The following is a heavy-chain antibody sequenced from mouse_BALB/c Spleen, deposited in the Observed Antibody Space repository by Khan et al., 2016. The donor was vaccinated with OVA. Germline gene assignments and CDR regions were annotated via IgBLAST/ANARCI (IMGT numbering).Heavy chain of an antibody. V-gene: IGHV1-76*01. D-gene: IGHD3-2*02. CDR2: IYPGTDNS. CDR1: GYIFTNYW. CDR3: AREEALYYFDY. J-gene: IGHJ2*01. Sequence: QVQLKQSGAELVRPGASVKLSCKTSGYIFTNYWIHWVKQRSGQGLEWIARIYPGTDNSYYNEKLKDRATLTADKSSSTVYMQLSSLKSEDSAVYFCAREEALYYFDYWGQGTTLTVSS.